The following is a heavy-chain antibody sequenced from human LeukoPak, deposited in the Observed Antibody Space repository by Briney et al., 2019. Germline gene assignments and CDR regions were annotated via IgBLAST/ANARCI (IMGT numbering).Heavy chain of an antibody. J-gene: IGHJ4*02. V-gene: IGHV3-15*01. CDR2: IKSKVDGGTT. CDR3: TTDGGVVGQVWLTY. CDR1: GFTLSNGW. Sequence: PGGSLRLSCAVSGFTLSNGWMSWVRQAPGKGLEWVARIKSKVDGGTTEYGESVKGRFSMSRDDSTNTVYLQMSSLKTEDTAVYYCTTDGGVVGQVWLTYWGQGTLVTVSS. D-gene: IGHD1-26*01.